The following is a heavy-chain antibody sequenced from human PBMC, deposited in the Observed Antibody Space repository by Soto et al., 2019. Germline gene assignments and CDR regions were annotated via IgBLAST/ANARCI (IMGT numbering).Heavy chain of an antibody. Sequence: GASVKVSCKASGGTFSSYAISWVRQAPGQGLEWMGGIIPIFGTANYAQKFQGRVTITADKSTSTAYMELRSLRSDDTAVYYCARDIVVVVAATTGDAFDIWGQGTMVTVSS. CDR3: ARDIVVVVAATTGDAFDI. D-gene: IGHD2-15*01. CDR2: IIPIFGTA. CDR1: GGTFSSYA. V-gene: IGHV1-69*06. J-gene: IGHJ3*02.